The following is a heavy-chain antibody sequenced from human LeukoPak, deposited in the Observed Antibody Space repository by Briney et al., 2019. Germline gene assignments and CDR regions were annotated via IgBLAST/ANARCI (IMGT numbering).Heavy chain of an antibody. CDR3: ARGGTMVRGVIRDYYYYYMDV. Sequence: PSETPSLTCAVSGYSISSGYYWGWIRQPPGKGLEWIGSIYHSGSTYYNPSLKSRVTISVDTSKNQFSLELSSVTAADTAVYYCARGGTMVRGVIRDYYYYYMDVWGKGTTVTVSS. D-gene: IGHD3-10*01. CDR2: IYHSGST. J-gene: IGHJ6*03. CDR1: GYSISSGYY. V-gene: IGHV4-38-2*01.